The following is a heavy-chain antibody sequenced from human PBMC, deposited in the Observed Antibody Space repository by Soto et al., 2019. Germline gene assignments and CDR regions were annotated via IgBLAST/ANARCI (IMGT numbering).Heavy chain of an antibody. CDR1: GFTFSTYA. CDR3: AARNAEYPLAHFYN. J-gene: IGHJ4*02. Sequence: GGSLRLSCAASGFTFSTYAMTWVRQAPGKGLEWVSGISGGGTTYYAESVRGRFTISRDNSQSTLYLHLRSLRAEDTAVFYCAARNAEYPLAHFYNWGQGTLVTISS. CDR2: ISGGGTT. V-gene: IGHV3-23*01. D-gene: IGHD2-2*01.